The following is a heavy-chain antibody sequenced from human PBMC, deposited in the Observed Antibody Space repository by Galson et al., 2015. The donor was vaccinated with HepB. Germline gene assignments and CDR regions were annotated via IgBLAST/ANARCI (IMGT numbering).Heavy chain of an antibody. Sequence: SLRLSCAASGFTFSSYGMHWVRQAPGKGLEWVAVIWYDGSNKYYADSVKGRFTISRDNSKNTLYLQMNSLRAEDTAVYYCARDKDYYYGMDVWGQGTTVTVSS. CDR3: ARDKDYYYGMDV. J-gene: IGHJ6*02. V-gene: IGHV3-33*01. CDR2: IWYDGSNK. CDR1: GFTFSSYG.